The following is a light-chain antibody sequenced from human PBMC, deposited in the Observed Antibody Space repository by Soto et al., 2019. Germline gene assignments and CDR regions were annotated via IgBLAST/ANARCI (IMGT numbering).Light chain of an antibody. Sequence: EFVLTQSPGTLSLSPGERATLFCRASQILTSSSIAWHQQKPGEAPLLLFHGASSTATGIPDTFSASGSWTDFTLTISRLESEDSAVYYCQHYGSSPGLTFGGGTKVDIK. CDR2: GAS. CDR3: QHYGSSPGLT. V-gene: IGKV3-20*01. CDR1: QILTSSS. J-gene: IGKJ4*01.